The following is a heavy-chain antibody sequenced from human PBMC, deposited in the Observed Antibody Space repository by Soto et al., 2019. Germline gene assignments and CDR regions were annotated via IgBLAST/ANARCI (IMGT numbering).Heavy chain of an antibody. V-gene: IGHV1-46*01. CDR2: INPTGGTT. J-gene: IGHJ4*02. D-gene: IGHD3-22*01. CDR3: ARVDSSGYAPDY. CDR1: GYTFTSYY. Sequence: ASVKVSCKASGYTFTSYYMHWVRQAPGQGLEWMGIINPTGGTTTYTQKFQGRVTLTRDTSTSTVYMELSSLRSDDTAVYYCARVDSSGYAPDYWGQGTLVTVSS.